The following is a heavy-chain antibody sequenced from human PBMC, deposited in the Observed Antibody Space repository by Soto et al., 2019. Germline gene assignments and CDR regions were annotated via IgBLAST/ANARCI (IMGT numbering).Heavy chain of an antibody. CDR2: ISGSGGST. V-gene: IGHV3-23*01. CDR1: GFTFSSYA. CDR3: AKRGTLTTVTPFDY. Sequence: PGGSLRLSCAASGFTFSSYAMSWVRQAPGKGLEWVSAISGSGGSTYYADSVKGRFTISRDNSKNTLYLQMNSLRAEDTAVYYCAKRGTLTTVTPFDYWGQGTLVTAPQ. D-gene: IGHD4-17*01. J-gene: IGHJ4*02.